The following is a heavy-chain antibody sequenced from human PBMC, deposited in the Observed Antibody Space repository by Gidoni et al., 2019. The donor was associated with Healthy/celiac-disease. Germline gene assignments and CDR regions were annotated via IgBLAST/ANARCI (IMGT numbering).Heavy chain of an antibody. D-gene: IGHD3-22*01. CDR3: AKQTQIVVAEYYFDY. V-gene: IGHV3-23*01. CDR1: GFTFSSYA. Sequence: EVQLLESGGGLVQPGGSLRLSCAASGFTFSSYAMSWVRQAPGKGLEWVSAISGSGGSTYYADSVKGRFTITRVNSKTTMYLQMNSLRAKDTAVYYCAKQTQIVVAEYYFDYWGQGTLVTVSS. CDR2: ISGSGGST. J-gene: IGHJ4*02.